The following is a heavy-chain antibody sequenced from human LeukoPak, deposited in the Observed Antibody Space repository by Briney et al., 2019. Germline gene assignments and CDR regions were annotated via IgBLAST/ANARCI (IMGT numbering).Heavy chain of an antibody. CDR1: GYTFTGYY. Sequence: ASVKVSCKASGYTFTGYYMHWVRQAPGQGLEWMGWINTNSGGTNYAQRFQGRVTMTRDTSISTAYMELSRLRSDDTAVYYCATGGYCSGGSCYSRPLDYWGQGTLVTVSS. CDR2: INTNSGGT. CDR3: ATGGYCSGGSCYSRPLDY. J-gene: IGHJ4*02. V-gene: IGHV1-2*02. D-gene: IGHD2-15*01.